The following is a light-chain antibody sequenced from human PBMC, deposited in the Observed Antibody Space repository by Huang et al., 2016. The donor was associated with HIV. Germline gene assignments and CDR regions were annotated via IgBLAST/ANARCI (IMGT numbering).Light chain of an antibody. CDR1: QGISNS. V-gene: IGKV1-NL1*01. J-gene: IGKJ2*01. CDR3: QQYYDPPYT. Sequence: DIQMTQSPSSLSASVGDRVTITCRASQGISNSLAWYRQKPGKAPDLLLYAASRLQSGVPSRCTGGRSGTDYTFTISSLQPEDFATYFCQQYYDPPYTFGQGTKLEIK. CDR2: AAS.